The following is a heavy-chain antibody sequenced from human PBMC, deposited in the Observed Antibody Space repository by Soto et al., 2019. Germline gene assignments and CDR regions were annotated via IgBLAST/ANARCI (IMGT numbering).Heavy chain of an antibody. V-gene: IGHV3-48*01. CDR1: GFTFSSYS. CDR3: ARDGPMVRGVPYYYGMDV. CDR2: ISSSSSTI. J-gene: IGHJ6*02. Sequence: VGSLRLSCAASGFTFSSYSMNCVRQAPGKGLEWVSYISSSSSTIYYADSVKGRFTISRDNAKNSLYLQMNSLRAEDTAVYYCARDGPMVRGVPYYYGMDVWGQGTTVTVS. D-gene: IGHD3-10*01.